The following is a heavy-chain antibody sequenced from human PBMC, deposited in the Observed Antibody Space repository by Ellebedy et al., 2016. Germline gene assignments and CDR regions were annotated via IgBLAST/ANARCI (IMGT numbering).Heavy chain of an antibody. D-gene: IGHD3-22*01. CDR3: ARGAWSVTNYYDPGGDWFDP. Sequence: ASVKVSXKASGYTFTSYDINWVRQATGQGLEWMGWMNPNSGNTGYAQKFQGRVTMTRNTSISTAYMELSSLRSEDTAVYYCARGAWSVTNYYDPGGDWFDPWGQGTLVTVSS. J-gene: IGHJ5*02. CDR1: GYTFTSYD. V-gene: IGHV1-8*01. CDR2: MNPNSGNT.